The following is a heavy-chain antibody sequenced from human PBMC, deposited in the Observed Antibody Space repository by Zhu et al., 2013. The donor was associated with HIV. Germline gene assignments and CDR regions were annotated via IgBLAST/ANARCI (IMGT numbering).Heavy chain of an antibody. CDR1: RYTFTDYY. D-gene: IGHD6-19*01. CDR2: INPNTGGT. V-gene: IGHV1-2*02. Sequence: VQSGAEVKKPGASVTVSCKASRYTFTDYYIHWVRQAPGQGLEWMGWINPNTGGTNFAQKFQGRVTMTRDTSIRTAYMGLRSLRSDDTAVYYCARDFPVAGYFRGMDVWGQGTTVTVSS. J-gene: IGHJ6*02. CDR3: ARDFPVAGYFRGMDV.